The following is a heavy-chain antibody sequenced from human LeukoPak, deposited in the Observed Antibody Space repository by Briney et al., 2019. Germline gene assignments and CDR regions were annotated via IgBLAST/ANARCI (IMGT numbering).Heavy chain of an antibody. CDR3: ASPGGGVERY. Sequence: GGSLRLSCAASGFTFSSYSMNWVRQAPGKGLEWVSYISSSSTIYYADSVKGRFTISRDNAKNSLYLQMNSLRAEDTAVYYCASPGGGVERYWGQGTLVIVSS. D-gene: IGHD1-1*01. CDR2: ISSSSTI. CDR1: GFTFSSYS. V-gene: IGHV3-48*01. J-gene: IGHJ4*02.